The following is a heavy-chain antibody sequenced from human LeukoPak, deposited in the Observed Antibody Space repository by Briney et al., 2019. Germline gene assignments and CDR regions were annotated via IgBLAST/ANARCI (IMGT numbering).Heavy chain of an antibody. Sequence: VASVKVSCKASGYTFTSYYIHWVRQAPGQGLEWMGLINPSGGSTNYAQKLQGRVTMTTDTSTSTAYMELRSLRSDDTAVYYCARVNGCSGGSCYSNWFDPWGQGTLVTVSS. CDR3: ARVNGCSGGSCYSNWFDP. D-gene: IGHD2-15*01. CDR2: INPSGGST. V-gene: IGHV1-46*01. J-gene: IGHJ5*02. CDR1: GYTFTSYY.